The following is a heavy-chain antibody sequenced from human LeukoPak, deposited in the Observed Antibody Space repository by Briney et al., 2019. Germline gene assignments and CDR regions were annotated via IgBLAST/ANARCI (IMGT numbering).Heavy chain of an antibody. V-gene: IGHV4-4*07. CDR3: ARGGKATVVTM. D-gene: IGHD4-23*01. CDR1: GGSINSYY. CDR2: IYSSGST. Sequence: SETLSLTCTVSGGSINSYYWSWIRQPAGKGLEWVGRIYSSGSTNYNPSLKSRVSMSVDTSKNQFSLKLTSVTAADTAVYYCARGGKATVVTMWGQGILVTVSS. J-gene: IGHJ4*02.